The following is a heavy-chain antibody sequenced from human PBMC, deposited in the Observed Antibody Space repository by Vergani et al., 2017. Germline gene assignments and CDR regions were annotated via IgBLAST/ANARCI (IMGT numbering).Heavy chain of an antibody. V-gene: IGHV1-69*12. CDR1: GGTFSSYA. Sequence: QVQLVQSGAEVKKPGSSVKVSCKASGGTFSSYAISWVRQAPGQGLEWMGGIIPIFGTANYAQKFQGRVTITAEESTSTANMELSSLRSEDTAGYYCARDLIEKETYGRSGDWGPGTLVTVSS. CDR3: ARDLIEKETYGRSGD. D-gene: IGHD6-25*01. CDR2: IIPIFGTA. J-gene: IGHJ1*01.